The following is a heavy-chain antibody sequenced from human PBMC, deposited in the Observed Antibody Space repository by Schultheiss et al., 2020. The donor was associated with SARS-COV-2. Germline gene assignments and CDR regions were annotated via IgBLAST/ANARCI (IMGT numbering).Heavy chain of an antibody. CDR1: GGTFSSYA. D-gene: IGHD1-26*01. Sequence: ASVKVSCKASGGTFSSYAISWVRQAPGQGLEWMGWISAYNGNTNYAQKLQGRVTITRDTSANTSYMELRSLRSDDTAVYYCARLGRGYYRPSLYSGLDVWGQGTTVTVSS. CDR2: ISAYNGNT. CDR3: ARLGRGYYRPSLYSGLDV. V-gene: IGHV1-18*01. J-gene: IGHJ6*02.